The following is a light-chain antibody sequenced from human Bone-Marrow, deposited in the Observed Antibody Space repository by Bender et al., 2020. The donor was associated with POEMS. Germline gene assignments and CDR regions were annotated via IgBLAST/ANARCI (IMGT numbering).Light chain of an antibody. CDR2: YDD. CDR1: SSNIGNHG. J-gene: IGLJ3*02. Sequence: QSVVTQPPSLSEAPRQRVTISCSGSSSNIGNHGVNWYQQLPGEAPKLLIYYDDLLTPGVSDRFSASKSGTSASLAISELQSEDEALYYCSAWHESLSGWVVGEDTKLTVL. V-gene: IGLV1-36*01. CDR3: SAWHESLSGWV.